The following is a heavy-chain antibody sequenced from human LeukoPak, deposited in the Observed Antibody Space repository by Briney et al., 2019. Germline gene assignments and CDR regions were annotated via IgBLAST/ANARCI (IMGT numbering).Heavy chain of an antibody. CDR3: ARKAIEAAGLDY. CDR1: GGSISSYY. CDR2: ISASGST. V-gene: IGHV4-4*07. D-gene: IGHD6-13*01. J-gene: IGHJ4*02. Sequence: PSDTLSLTCTVSGGSISSYYWSWIRQPPGKGLEWIGRISASGSTNYNPSLKSRVTMSVDTSKNQFSLNLSSVTAADTAVYYCARKAIEAAGLDYWGQGTLVTVSS.